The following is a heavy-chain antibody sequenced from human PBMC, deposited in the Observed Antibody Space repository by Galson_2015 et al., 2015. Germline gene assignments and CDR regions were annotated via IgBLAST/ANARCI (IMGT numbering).Heavy chain of an antibody. J-gene: IGHJ4*02. D-gene: IGHD3-22*01. CDR2: ISSGSSTI. CDR1: GFTFSSYS. V-gene: IGHV3-48*02. Sequence: SLRLSCAASGFTFSSYSMNWVRQAPGKGLEWVSYISSGSSTIYYADSVKGRFTISRDNAKNSLYLQMNSLRDEDTAAYYCARVFYDSSGSECDYWGQGTLVTVSS. CDR3: ARVFYDSSGSECDY.